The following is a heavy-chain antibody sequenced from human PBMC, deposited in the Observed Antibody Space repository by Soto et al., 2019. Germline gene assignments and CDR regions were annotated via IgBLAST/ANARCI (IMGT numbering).Heavy chain of an antibody. CDR3: ARDYSYACDY. CDR2: ISYDGSNK. V-gene: IGHV3-33*05. J-gene: IGHJ4*02. Sequence: GGSLRLSCEVSGFSLSSYGMHWVRQAPGKGLEWVAVISYDGSNKYYADSVKGRFTISRDNSKNTLYLQMDSLGAEDTAIYYCARDYSYACDYWGQGTLVTVSS. D-gene: IGHD3-16*01. CDR1: GFSLSSYG.